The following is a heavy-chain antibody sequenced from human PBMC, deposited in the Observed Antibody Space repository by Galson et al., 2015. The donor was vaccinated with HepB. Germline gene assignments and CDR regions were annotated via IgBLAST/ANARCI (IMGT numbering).Heavy chain of an antibody. CDR2: IWYDGSNK. D-gene: IGHD5-24*01. CDR1: GFTFSSYG. Sequence: SLRLSCAASGFTFSSYGMHWVRQAPGKGLEWVAVIWYDGSNKYYADSVKGRFTISRDNSKNTLYLQMNSLRAEDTAVYYCARGAMATQLRFYFDYWGQGTLVTVSS. V-gene: IGHV3-33*08. J-gene: IGHJ4*02. CDR3: ARGAMATQLRFYFDY.